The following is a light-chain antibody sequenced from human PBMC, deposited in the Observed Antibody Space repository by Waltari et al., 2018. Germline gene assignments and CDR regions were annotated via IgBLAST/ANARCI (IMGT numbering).Light chain of an antibody. CDR3: QQYVSMPVT. CDR2: DAS. V-gene: IGKV3-20*01. Sequence: EIVFTQSPGPLSLSPGDSAALSCRASQSFTRYLAWYQHKPGQAPRLLIYDASTRAAGIADRFSGSGFGTDFTLTISRLEPEDFAVYYCQQYVSMPVTFGQGTKVEI. CDR1: QSFTRY. J-gene: IGKJ1*01.